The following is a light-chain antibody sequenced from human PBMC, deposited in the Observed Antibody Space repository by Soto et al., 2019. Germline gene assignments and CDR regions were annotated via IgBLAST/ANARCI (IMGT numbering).Light chain of an antibody. V-gene: IGLV1-44*01. CDR3: ASWDDSLNGPG. CDR2: TNT. J-gene: IGLJ1*01. CDR1: SSNVGGNP. Sequence: SVLTQPPSASGTPGQRVTISCSGSSSNVGGNPVNWYQHVPTTAPNLLIYTNTQRPSGVPDRFSGSKSGTSASLAISGLQSEDEADYYCASWDDSLNGPGFGTGTKVTVL.